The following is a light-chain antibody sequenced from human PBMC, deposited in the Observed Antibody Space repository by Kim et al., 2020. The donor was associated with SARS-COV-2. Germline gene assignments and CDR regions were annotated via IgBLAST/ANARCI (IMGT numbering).Light chain of an antibody. Sequence: VALGKEVRITCQGDSLRSYYATGYQQKPGQAPILVIYGKNNRPSGIPDRFSGSSSGNTASLTITGTQAGDEADYYCNSRDSNDNVVFGGGTKLTVL. CDR3: NSRDSNDNVV. J-gene: IGLJ2*01. V-gene: IGLV3-19*01. CDR1: SLRSYY. CDR2: GKN.